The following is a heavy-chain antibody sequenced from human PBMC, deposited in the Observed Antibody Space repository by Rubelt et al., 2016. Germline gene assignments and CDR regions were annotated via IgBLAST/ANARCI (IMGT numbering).Heavy chain of an antibody. CDR1: GFTFTSYS. D-gene: IGHD6-13*01. CDR3: ARDLSIAAGPFDY. Sequence: GGGLVQPGGSLRLSCTASGFTFTSYSMNWVRQAPGKGLEWVSFITASTTTIYYADSVKGRFTISRDNAKNSLYLALYSLKAEDTAVYYCARDLSIAAGPFDYWGQGTLVTVSS. J-gene: IGHJ4*02. V-gene: IGHV3-48*04. CDR2: ITASTTTI.